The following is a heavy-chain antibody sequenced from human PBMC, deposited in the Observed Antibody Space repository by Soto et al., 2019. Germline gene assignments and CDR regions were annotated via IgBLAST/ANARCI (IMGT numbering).Heavy chain of an antibody. CDR1: GVTVTSYT. CDR3: TRDGMTTGDT. J-gene: IGHJ4*02. Sequence: KTSGSLSLTCIASGVTVTSYTWSWVRQPANKGLEWIGRVFSSVSATYSPSLKSRVRISMDTPENRISLKLDSVTAADAGVYYCTRDGMTTGDTWGPGTLVTVSS. D-gene: IGHD2-21*02. CDR2: VFSSVSA. V-gene: IGHV4-4*07.